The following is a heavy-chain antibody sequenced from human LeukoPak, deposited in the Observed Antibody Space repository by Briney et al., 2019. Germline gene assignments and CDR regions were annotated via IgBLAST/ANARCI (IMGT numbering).Heavy chain of an antibody. CDR3: AKGLDSSGYSKYYFDS. CDR1: GFTFSSYA. V-gene: IGHV3-23*01. Sequence: GGSLRLSCAASGFTFSSYAMSWVRQAPGKGLERVSALSGSGGSTYYADSVKGRFTISRDNSQNTLSLQMNSLRAEDTAVYYCAKGLDSSGYSKYYFDSWGQGTLVTVSA. D-gene: IGHD3-22*01. J-gene: IGHJ4*02. CDR2: LSGSGGST.